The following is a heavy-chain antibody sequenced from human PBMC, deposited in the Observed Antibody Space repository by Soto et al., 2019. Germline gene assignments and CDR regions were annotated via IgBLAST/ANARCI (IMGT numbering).Heavy chain of an antibody. D-gene: IGHD3-10*01. V-gene: IGHV4-30-2*06. CDR3: ARAPPGPSPRWVL. CDR2: IYPTGST. CDR1: GCSISSGGYS. Sequence: PSETLSLRCTFSGCSISSGGYSWSWIRQSPEKGLEWLGCIYPTGSTYYHPSLKSRVTISIDTSSNQFSLNLTSVTAADTAVYYCARAPPGPSPRWVLWGQGTTVTVSS. J-gene: IGHJ6*02.